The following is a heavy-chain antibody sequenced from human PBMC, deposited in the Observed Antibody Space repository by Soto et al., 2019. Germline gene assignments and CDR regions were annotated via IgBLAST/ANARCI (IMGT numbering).Heavy chain of an antibody. CDR2: ISAYNGNT. J-gene: IGHJ5*02. D-gene: IGHD2-15*01. V-gene: IGHV1-18*01. CDR3: ARDKIVVVVAATRGRDEDCFDP. Sequence: ASVKVSCKASGYTFTSYGISWVRQAPGQGLEWMGWISAYNGNTNYAQKLQGRVTMTTDTSTSTAYMELRSLRSDDTAVYYCARDKIVVVVAATRGRDEDCFDPWGQGTLVTVSS. CDR1: GYTFTSYG.